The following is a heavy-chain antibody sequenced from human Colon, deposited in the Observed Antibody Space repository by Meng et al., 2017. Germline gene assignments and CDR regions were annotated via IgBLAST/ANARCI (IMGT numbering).Heavy chain of an antibody. CDR3: AKDSRNYYDSSGYYGHVDY. J-gene: IGHJ4*02. D-gene: IGHD3-22*01. V-gene: IGHV3-23*01. CDR1: GFTFSSYA. CDR2: ISDSSGST. Sequence: GSLRLSCAASGFTFSSYAMTWVRQAPGKGLEWVSVISDSSGSTYYADSVKGRFTISRDNSKNTLYLQMNSLRAEDTAVYYCAKDSRNYYDSSGYYGHVDYWGQGTLVTVSS.